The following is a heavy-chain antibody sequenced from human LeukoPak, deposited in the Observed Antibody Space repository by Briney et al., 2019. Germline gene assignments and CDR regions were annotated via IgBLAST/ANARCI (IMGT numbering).Heavy chain of an antibody. CDR2: IIPIFGTA. CDR3: ARAGGRLLWFGELLY. V-gene: IGHV1-69*05. J-gene: IGHJ4*02. CDR1: GGTFSSYA. D-gene: IGHD3-10*01. Sequence: SVKVSCKASGGTFSSYAISWVRQAPGQGLEWMGGIIPIFGTANYAQKFQGRVTITTDESTSTAYMELSSLRSEDTAVYYCARAGGRLLWFGELLYWGQGTLVTVSS.